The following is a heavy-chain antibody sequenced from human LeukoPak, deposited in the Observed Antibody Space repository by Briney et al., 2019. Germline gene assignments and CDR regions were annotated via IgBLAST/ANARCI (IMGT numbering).Heavy chain of an antibody. V-gene: IGHV1-2*06. CDR3: ARAAYYYQAGFDP. D-gene: IGHD3-10*01. CDR2: INPNSGDT. Sequence: ASVKVSCKASGYTFTRYGISWVRQAPGQGLEWMGRINPNSGDTNYAQKFQGRVTMTRDTSISTAYMELSRLRSDDTAVYYCARAAYYYQAGFDPWGQGTLVTVSS. J-gene: IGHJ5*02. CDR1: GYTFTRYG.